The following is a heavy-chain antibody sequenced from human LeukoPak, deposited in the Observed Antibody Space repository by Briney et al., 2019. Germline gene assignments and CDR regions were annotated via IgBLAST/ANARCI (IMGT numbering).Heavy chain of an antibody. CDR1: GFTFSSYG. CDR2: ISYDGSNK. Sequence: GGSLRLSCAASGFTFSSYGMHWVRQAPGKGLEWVAVISYDGSNKYYADSVKGRFTISRDNSKNTLYLQMNSLRAEDTAVCYCAKPEGGTAMVYYFDYWGQGTLVTVSS. D-gene: IGHD5-18*01. J-gene: IGHJ4*02. CDR3: AKPEGGTAMVYYFDY. V-gene: IGHV3-30*18.